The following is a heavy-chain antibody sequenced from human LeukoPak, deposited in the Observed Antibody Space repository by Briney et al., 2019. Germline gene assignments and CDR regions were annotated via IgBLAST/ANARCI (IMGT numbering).Heavy chain of an antibody. J-gene: IGHJ6*04. CDR1: GGTFSSYA. CDR3: ASRGVYCSSTSCQGPYYYYGVDV. Sequence: SVKVSCKASGGTFSSYAISWVRQAPGQGLERMGGVIPIFGTANYAQKFQRRVTITADESTSTAYMELSSLRSEDTAVYYCASRGVYCSSTSCQGPYYYYGVDVWGKGTTVTVSS. V-gene: IGHV1-69*13. CDR2: VIPIFGTA. D-gene: IGHD2-2*01.